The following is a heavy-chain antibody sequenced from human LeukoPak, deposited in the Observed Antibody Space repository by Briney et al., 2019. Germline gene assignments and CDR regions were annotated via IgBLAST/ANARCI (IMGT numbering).Heavy chain of an antibody. Sequence: GGSLRLSCAASGFTFSSHWTSWVRQAPGKGLEWVANIKEDGSEIYYVDSVKGRFTISRDNAKNSLYLQMYSLRAEDTAVYYCTRRGYGYWGQGTLVTVSS. CDR2: IKEDGSEI. CDR3: TRRGYGY. D-gene: IGHD5-18*01. V-gene: IGHV3-7*01. J-gene: IGHJ4*02. CDR1: GFTFSSHW.